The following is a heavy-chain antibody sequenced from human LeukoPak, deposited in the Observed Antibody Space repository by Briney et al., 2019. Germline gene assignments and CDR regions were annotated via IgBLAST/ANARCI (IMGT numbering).Heavy chain of an antibody. D-gene: IGHD6-13*01. J-gene: IGHJ6*03. CDR1: GGSISSYY. Sequence: SETLSLTCTVSGGSISSYYWSWIRQPAGKGLEWIGRIYTSGSTNYNPSLKSRVTMSVDTSKNQFSLKLSSVTAADTAVYYCAREPAARGYYYYMDVWGKGTTVTVSS. CDR2: IYTSGST. CDR3: AREPAARGYYYYMDV. V-gene: IGHV4-4*07.